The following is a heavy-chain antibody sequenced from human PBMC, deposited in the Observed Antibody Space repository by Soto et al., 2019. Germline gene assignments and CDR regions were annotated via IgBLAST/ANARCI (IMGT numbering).Heavy chain of an antibody. V-gene: IGHV4-4*02. J-gene: IGHJ3*02. Sequence: SETLSLTCTVSGASISSNNWWTWVRQSPGKGLEWIGKISQSGRANYNPSLRGRGRMSIDKSKNLLSLKVNYVNAADTAVYYCARIQDGDAFDMWGQGTMVTVSS. CDR3: ARIQDGDAFDM. CDR2: ISQSGRA. CDR1: GASISSNNW.